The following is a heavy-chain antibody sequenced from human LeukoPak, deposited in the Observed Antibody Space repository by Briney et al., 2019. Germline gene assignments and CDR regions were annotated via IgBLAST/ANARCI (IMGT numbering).Heavy chain of an antibody. V-gene: IGHV4-31*03. Sequence: SQTLSLTCTVSGGSINSGNNYWSWLRQHPGKGLEWIGYISNSGSTNYNPSLKSRVTISVDTSKNQFSLKLSSVTAADTAVYCCARDRVSMDVWGQGTTVTVSS. D-gene: IGHD3-10*01. J-gene: IGHJ6*02. CDR1: GGSINSGNNY. CDR2: ISNSGST. CDR3: ARDRVSMDV.